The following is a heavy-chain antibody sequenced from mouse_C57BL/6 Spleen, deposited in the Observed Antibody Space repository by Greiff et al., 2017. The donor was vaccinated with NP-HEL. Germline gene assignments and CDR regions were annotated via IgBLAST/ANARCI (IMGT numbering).Heavy chain of an antibody. Sequence: EVQLQQSGAELVKPGASVKLSCTASGFNIKDYYMHWVKQRTEQGLEWIGRIDPEDGETKYAPKFQGKATITADTSYNTAYLTLSSLTSEDTAVYYCALLYYGNYDYYAMDYWGQGTSVTVSS. CDR1: GFNIKDYY. D-gene: IGHD2-1*01. J-gene: IGHJ4*01. CDR2: IDPEDGET. V-gene: IGHV14-2*01. CDR3: ALLYYGNYDYYAMDY.